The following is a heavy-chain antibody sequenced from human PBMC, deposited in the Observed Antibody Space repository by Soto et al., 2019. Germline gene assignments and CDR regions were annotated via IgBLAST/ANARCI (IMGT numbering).Heavy chain of an antibody. CDR1: GFTFSSHG. V-gene: IGHV3-30*18. Sequence: QVHLVKCGGGVVQPGRSLVLSCAASGFTFSSHGMHWIRQAPGKGLEGVAVIPYDGSHQYYAASVKGRCSIARDNSKNTLYLQMNSLKAEDTAVYYCAKLRVMEWEVQESDYWGQGTLVSVSS. CDR3: AKLRVMEWEVQESDY. CDR2: IPYDGSHQ. D-gene: IGHD3-3*01. J-gene: IGHJ4*02.